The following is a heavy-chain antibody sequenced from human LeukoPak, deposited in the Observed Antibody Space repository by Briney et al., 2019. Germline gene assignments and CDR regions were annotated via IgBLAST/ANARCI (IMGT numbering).Heavy chain of an antibody. V-gene: IGHV5-51*01. CDR3: ARLYTTLTRSIWGRFDS. CDR1: GYTFTNYW. J-gene: IGHJ5*01. CDR2: IYPGDSHT. Sequence: GESLKISCRTSGYTFTNYWIGWVRRKPAKGLQWMGIIYPGDSHTRYNPDFQGHGTISASDTFSTAYLLWRSLVAADDTTVYYARLYTTLTRSIWGRFDSWGQGALVTVSS. D-gene: IGHD3-16*01.